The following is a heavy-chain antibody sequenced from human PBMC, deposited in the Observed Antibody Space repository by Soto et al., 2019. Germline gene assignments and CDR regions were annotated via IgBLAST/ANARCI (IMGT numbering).Heavy chain of an antibody. CDR3: ARDLNDSSGYYYYYGMDV. D-gene: IGHD3-22*01. CDR2: IWYDGSNK. J-gene: IGHJ6*02. CDR1: GFTFSSYG. Sequence: GGSLRLSCAASGFTFSSYGMHWVRQAPGKGLEWVAVIWYDGSNKYYADSVKGRFTISRDNSKNTLYLQMNSLRAEDTAVYYCARDLNDSSGYYYYYGMDVWGQGTTVTVSS. V-gene: IGHV3-33*01.